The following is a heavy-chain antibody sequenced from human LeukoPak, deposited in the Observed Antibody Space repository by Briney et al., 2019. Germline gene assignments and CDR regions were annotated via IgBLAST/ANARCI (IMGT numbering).Heavy chain of an antibody. D-gene: IGHD6-13*01. V-gene: IGHV4-34*01. CDR2: INHSGST. Sequence: SETLSLTCAVYGGSFSGYYWSWIRQPPGKGLEWIGEINHSGSTNYNPSLKSRVTISVDTSKNQFSLKLSSVTAADTAVYYCARGMEAAAAGTIGYFDYWGQGTLVTASS. CDR1: GGSFSGYY. J-gene: IGHJ4*02. CDR3: ARGMEAAAAGTIGYFDY.